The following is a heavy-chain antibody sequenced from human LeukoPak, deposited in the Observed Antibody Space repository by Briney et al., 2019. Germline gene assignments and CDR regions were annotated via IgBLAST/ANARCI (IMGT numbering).Heavy chain of an antibody. J-gene: IGHJ6*02. CDR3: ARDSTPLVLAYYGMDV. CDR1: RFTFRSYW. CDR2: INEDGSEK. Sequence: GGSLRLSCAASRFTFRSYWMTWVRQAPGKGLEWVANINEDGSEKYYVDSVKGRFTVSRDNAQNSLYLQMNSLRAEDTAVYYCARDSTPLVLAYYGMDVWGQGTTVTVSS. V-gene: IGHV3-7*05. D-gene: IGHD3-3*02.